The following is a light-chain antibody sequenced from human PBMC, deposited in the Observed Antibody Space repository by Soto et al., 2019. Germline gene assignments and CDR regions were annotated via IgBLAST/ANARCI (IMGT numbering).Light chain of an antibody. CDR3: QQYNDWAPLT. V-gene: IGKV3-15*01. Sequence: EKVLTQSPVTLSVSLGERATLSCRASQSITTNLAWYQQKPGQAPRLLIFGASNMATGNPARFSGSGSWTAFSLTISSLQSEDSAIYYCQQYNDWAPLTFGGGTKVEI. CDR2: GAS. J-gene: IGKJ4*01. CDR1: QSITTN.